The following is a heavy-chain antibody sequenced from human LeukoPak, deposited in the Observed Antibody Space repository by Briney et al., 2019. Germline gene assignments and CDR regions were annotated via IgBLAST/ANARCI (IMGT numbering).Heavy chain of an antibody. Sequence: GGSLRLSCGASGFTFSSYSMSWVRQAPGKGLEWVSSISSSSSYIYYADSVKGRFTISRDNAKNSLYLQMNSLRAEDTAIYYCARDGDIVVVVAVNYFDYWGQGTLVTVSS. V-gene: IGHV3-21*01. J-gene: IGHJ4*02. CDR3: ARDGDIVVVVAVNYFDY. CDR2: ISSSSSYI. CDR1: GFTFSSYS. D-gene: IGHD2-15*01.